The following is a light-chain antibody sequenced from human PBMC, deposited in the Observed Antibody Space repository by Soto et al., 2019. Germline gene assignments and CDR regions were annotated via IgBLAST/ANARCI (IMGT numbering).Light chain of an antibody. V-gene: IGKV3-15*01. CDR2: GES. CDR1: QSLSSN. CDR3: QQYNTCHCT. Sequence: DTVLTQSQATLSVSTGERATVSCRARQSLSSNLARYQQKPGQAPRLLILGESDRVTGIPARFSGSGSGIEFTFAFISVQSDDFSFDYFQQYNTCHCTFGQGTTVEIK. J-gene: IGKJ1*01.